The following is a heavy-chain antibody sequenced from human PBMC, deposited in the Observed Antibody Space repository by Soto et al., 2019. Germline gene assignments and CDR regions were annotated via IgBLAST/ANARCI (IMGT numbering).Heavy chain of an antibody. CDR2: TLYRSEWRF. J-gene: IGHJ4*02. CDR1: GDSVSSSGAT. D-gene: IGHD1-1*01. V-gene: IGHV6-1*01. Sequence: SQTLSLTCAISGDSVSSSGATWSWIRQSPSRGLEWLGRTLYRSEWRFDYAVSVKGRITINPDTSKSQFSLQLNSVTPEDTAVYYCARQLLGTFDYWGQGTLVTVSS. CDR3: ARQLLGTFDY.